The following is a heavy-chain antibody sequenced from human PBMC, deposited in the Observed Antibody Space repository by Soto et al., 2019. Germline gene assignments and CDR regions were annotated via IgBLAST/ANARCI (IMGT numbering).Heavy chain of an antibody. CDR1: GFTFSNAW. Sequence: EVQLVESGGGLVKPGGSPRLSCAASGFTFSNAWMSWVRQAPGKGLEWVGRIKSKTDGGTTDYAAPVKGRFTISRDDSKNTLYLQMNSLKTEDTAVYYCTTDYRMVRGVITVDYWGQGTLVTVSS. CDR2: IKSKTDGGTT. V-gene: IGHV3-15*01. J-gene: IGHJ4*02. D-gene: IGHD3-10*01. CDR3: TTDYRMVRGVITVDY.